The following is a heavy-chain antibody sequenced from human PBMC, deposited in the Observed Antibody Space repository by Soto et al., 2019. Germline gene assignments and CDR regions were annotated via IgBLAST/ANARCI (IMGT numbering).Heavy chain of an antibody. J-gene: IGHJ4*02. CDR2: IRGSAGNT. D-gene: IGHD3-3*01. V-gene: IGHV3-23*01. Sequence: GGSLRLSCAASGFTFSSYAISWVRQAPGRGLEWVSGIRGSAGNTYYLNSVRGRFTISRDNSKNTLYLEMNSLRAEDTAVYYCAKQASDLWTNVDNWGQGTLVTVSS. CDR1: GFTFSSYA. CDR3: AKQASDLWTNVDN.